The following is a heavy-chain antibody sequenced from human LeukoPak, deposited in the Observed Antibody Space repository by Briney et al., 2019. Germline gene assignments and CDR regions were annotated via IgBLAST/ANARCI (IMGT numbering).Heavy chain of an antibody. CDR1: RYTSTSYA. J-gene: IGHJ3*02. CDR2: INANTGNP. V-gene: IGHV7-4-1*02. Sequence: ASVKVSCKAPRYTSTSYAMNWVRQAPGQRLEWMGWINANTGNPTYAQGFTRRVVFSLDTSVSTAYLQISSLKADDTAVYYGARVGQWLETHDAFDIWGQGTMVTVSS. CDR3: ARVGQWLETHDAFDI. D-gene: IGHD6-19*01.